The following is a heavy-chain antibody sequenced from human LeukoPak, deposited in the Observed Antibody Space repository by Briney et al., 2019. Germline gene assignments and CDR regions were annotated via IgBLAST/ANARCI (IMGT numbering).Heavy chain of an antibody. V-gene: IGHV1-18*01. J-gene: IGHJ4*02. D-gene: IGHD3-16*01. CDR2: ISDYNGNT. CDR1: GYTFTSYG. CDR3: ARDRALIKRLPFN. Sequence: ASVKVSCKXSGYTFTSYGISWVRQAPGQGLEWMGWISDYNGNTNYAQKLQGRVTMTTDTSTSTAYMELRSLRSDDTAVYYCARDRALIKRLPFNWGQGTLVTVSS.